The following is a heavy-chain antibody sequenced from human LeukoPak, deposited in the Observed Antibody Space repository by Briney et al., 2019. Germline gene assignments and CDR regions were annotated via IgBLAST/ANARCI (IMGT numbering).Heavy chain of an antibody. Sequence: PSETLSLTCAVYGGSFSGYYWSWIRQPPGKGLEWIGEINHSGSTNYNPSLKSRVTISVDTSKNQFSLKLSSVTAADTAVYYCARHGRHQNFDYWGQGTLVTVSS. D-gene: IGHD2-2*01. CDR2: INHSGST. J-gene: IGHJ4*02. V-gene: IGHV4-34*01. CDR3: ARHGRHQNFDY. CDR1: GGSFSGYY.